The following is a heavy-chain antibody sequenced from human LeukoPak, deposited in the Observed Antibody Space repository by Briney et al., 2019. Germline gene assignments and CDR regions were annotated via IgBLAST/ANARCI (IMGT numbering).Heavy chain of an antibody. D-gene: IGHD1-14*01. V-gene: IGHV3-23*01. CDR2: VNADGGNT. CDR1: GFTFDNYR. J-gene: IGHJ4*02. CDR3: TKRVKYGGTWDHIAD. Sequence: RPGGSLRLSCAASGFTFDNYRMSWVRQAPGKGLEWVSTVNADGGNTYYADSVKGRFTISRDNSKSTLILQMNSLRVEDTALYYCTKRVKYGGTWDHIADWGQGTLVTVSS.